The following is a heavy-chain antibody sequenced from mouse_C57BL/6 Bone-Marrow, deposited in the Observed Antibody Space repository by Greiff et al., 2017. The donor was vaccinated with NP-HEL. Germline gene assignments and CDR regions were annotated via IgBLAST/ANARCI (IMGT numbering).Heavy chain of an antibody. Sequence: EVQLQQSGPELVKPGASVKISCKASGYSFTGYYMNWVKQSPEKSLEWIGAINPSTGGTTYNQKFKAKSTLTVDKSSSTAYMQLKSLTSEDSAVYYCARGCYDYDGFAYWGQGTLVTVSA. V-gene: IGHV1-42*01. CDR2: INPSTGGT. CDR1: GYSFTGYY. CDR3: ARGCYDYDGFAY. J-gene: IGHJ3*01. D-gene: IGHD2-4*01.